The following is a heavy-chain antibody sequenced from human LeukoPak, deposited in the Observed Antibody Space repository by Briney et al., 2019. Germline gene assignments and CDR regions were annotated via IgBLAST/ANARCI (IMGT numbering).Heavy chain of an antibody. V-gene: IGHV1-2*06. CDR1: GYTFTGYY. CDR2: INPNSGGT. CDR3: ARPVLKGYDNCGY. Sequence: ASVKVSXKASGYTFTGYYMHWVRQAPGQGLEWIGRINPNSGGTNYAQKFQGRVTMTRDTSISTAYMELSRLRSDDTAVYYCARPVLKGYDNCGYWGQGTLVTVSS. D-gene: IGHD1-20*01. J-gene: IGHJ4*02.